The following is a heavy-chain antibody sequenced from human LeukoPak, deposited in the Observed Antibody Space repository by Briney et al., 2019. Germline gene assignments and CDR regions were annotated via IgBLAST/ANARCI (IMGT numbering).Heavy chain of an antibody. Sequence: GGSLRLSCASSRFTFSNSIFHWVSQAPGKGLEWVSAMSYDGFSKYYADSVKGRFTISRDNSRSTVDLQLGSLGPDDTAVYYCAREGHTSGYCGSFDNWGQGTAVVVSS. V-gene: IGHV3-30*03. CDR1: RFTFSNSI. D-gene: IGHD3-22*01. J-gene: IGHJ3*02. CDR2: MSYDGFSK. CDR3: AREGHTSGYCGSFDN.